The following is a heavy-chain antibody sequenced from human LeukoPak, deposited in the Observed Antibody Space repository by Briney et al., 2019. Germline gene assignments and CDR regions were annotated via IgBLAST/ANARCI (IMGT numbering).Heavy chain of an antibody. CDR3: ARGILTPDYYYYGMDV. J-gene: IGHJ6*02. D-gene: IGHD2/OR15-2a*01. CDR2: INPNSGGT. Sequence: ASVKVSCKASGYTFTGYYMHWVRQAPGQGLEWMGWINPNSGGTNYAQKFQGRVTMTRDTSISTAYMELSRLRSDDTAVYYCARGILTPDYYYYGMDVWGQGTTVTVSS. V-gene: IGHV1-2*02. CDR1: GYTFTGYY.